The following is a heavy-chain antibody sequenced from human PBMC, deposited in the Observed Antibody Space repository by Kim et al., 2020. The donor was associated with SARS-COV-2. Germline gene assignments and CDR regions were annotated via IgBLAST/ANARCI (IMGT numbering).Heavy chain of an antibody. D-gene: IGHD2-8*01. CDR2: FYYSGST. V-gene: IGHV4-39*01. CDR3: ARHVFRDCSNGVCFMHYYGMHV. J-gene: IGHJ6*02. CDR1: GGSISSNYYY. Sequence: SETLSLTCTVSGGSISSNYYYWAWLRPPPGPFLSFLFPFYYSGSTYYNPSLRSRVTIFVDTSKNQFSLRLMSGTAADTAMYYCARHVFRDCSNGVCFMHYYGMHVWGQVTTVTLSS.